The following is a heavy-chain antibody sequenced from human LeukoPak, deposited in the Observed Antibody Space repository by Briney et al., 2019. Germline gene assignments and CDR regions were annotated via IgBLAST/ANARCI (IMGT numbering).Heavy chain of an antibody. V-gene: IGHV3-23*01. J-gene: IGHJ4*02. D-gene: IGHD1-26*01. CDR2: ISGSGGST. Sequence: PGGSLRLSCAASGFTFSSYGMSWVRQAPGKGLEWVSVISGSGGSTYYADSVKGRFTISRDNSKNTLYLQMGSLRAEDMAVYYCARDLRGSYDYWGQGTLVTVSS. CDR1: GFTFSSYG. CDR3: ARDLRGSYDY.